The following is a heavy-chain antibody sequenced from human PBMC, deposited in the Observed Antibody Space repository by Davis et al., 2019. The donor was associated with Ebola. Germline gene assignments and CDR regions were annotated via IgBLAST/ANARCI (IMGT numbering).Heavy chain of an antibody. CDR3: ARDHLGAGPPLDY. J-gene: IGHJ4*02. CDR2: TYYRSKWYN. D-gene: IGHD1-26*01. CDR1: GDSVSSNTAA. V-gene: IGHV6-1*01. Sequence: LRLSCAISGDSVSSNTAAWNWIRQSPSRGLEWLGRTYYRSKWYNDYGVSVKSRITFNPDTSKNQFSLQLNSVTPEDSAVYYCARDHLGAGPPLDYWGQGTLVTVSS.